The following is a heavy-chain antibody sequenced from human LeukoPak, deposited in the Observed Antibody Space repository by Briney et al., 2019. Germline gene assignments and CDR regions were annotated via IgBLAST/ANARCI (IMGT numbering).Heavy chain of an antibody. CDR2: INPNSGGT. D-gene: IGHD7-27*01. CDR1: GYTFTSYY. Sequence: GASVKVSCKASGYTFTSYYMHWVRQAPGQGLEWMGIINPNSGGTNYAQKFQGRVTMTRDTSISTVYMELSSLRSDDTAVYYCARGPPNWGYDYWGPGTLVTVSS. CDR3: ARGPPNWGYDY. J-gene: IGHJ4*02. V-gene: IGHV1-2*02.